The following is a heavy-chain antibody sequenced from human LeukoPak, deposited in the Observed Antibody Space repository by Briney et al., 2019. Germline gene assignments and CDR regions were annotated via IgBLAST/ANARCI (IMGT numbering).Heavy chain of an antibody. V-gene: IGHV3-66*01. CDR3: ARYTWGYSYGDHYFDY. Sequence: GGSLRLSCAASGFTVSSNYMSWVRQAPGKGLEWVSVIYSGGSTYYADSVKGRFTISRDNSKNTLYLQMNSLRAEDTAVYYCARYTWGYSYGDHYFDYWGQGTLVTVSS. J-gene: IGHJ4*02. CDR1: GFTVSSNY. CDR2: IYSGGST. D-gene: IGHD5-18*01.